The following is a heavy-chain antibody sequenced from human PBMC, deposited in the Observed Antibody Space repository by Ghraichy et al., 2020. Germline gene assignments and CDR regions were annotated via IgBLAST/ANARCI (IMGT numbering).Heavy chain of an antibody. CDR2: MNPNSGNT. CDR3: ARVSSPYWTPYYDFWSGTSDAFDI. Sequence: ASVKVSCKASGYTFTSYDINWVRQATGQGLEWMGWMNPNSGNTGYAQKFQGRVTMTRNTSISTAYMELSSLRSEDTAMYYCARVSSPYWTPYYDFWSGTSDAFDIWGQGTMVTVSS. CDR1: GYTFTSYD. J-gene: IGHJ3*02. V-gene: IGHV1-8*01. D-gene: IGHD3-3*01.